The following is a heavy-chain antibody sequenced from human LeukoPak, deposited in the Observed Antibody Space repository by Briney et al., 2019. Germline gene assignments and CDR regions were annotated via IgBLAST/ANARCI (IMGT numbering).Heavy chain of an antibody. J-gene: IGHJ4*02. CDR2: IYYTGST. Sequence: SETLSLTCTVSGASINNNNYYWGWIRQPPGKGLEWIGNIYYTGSTYYNPSLRSRVTISVDTSKNQFSLKLTSLTAADTAVYYCASPYYGSGSYIDYWGQGTLVTVSS. V-gene: IGHV4-39*01. CDR3: ASPYYGSGSYIDY. CDR1: GASINNNNYY. D-gene: IGHD3-10*01.